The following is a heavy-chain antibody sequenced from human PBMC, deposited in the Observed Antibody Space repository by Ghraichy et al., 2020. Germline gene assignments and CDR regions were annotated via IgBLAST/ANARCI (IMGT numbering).Heavy chain of an antibody. D-gene: IGHD6-13*01. J-gene: IGHJ4*02. Sequence: GESLNISCAASGFTFSIYAMSWVRQAPGKGLEWVSSISGGGGSTYYADSVKGRFTISRDNAKNSLYLQMNSLRAEDTAVYYCATEIAAGGENYWGQGTLVTVSS. CDR1: GFTFSIYA. CDR2: ISGGGGST. CDR3: ATEIAAGGENY. V-gene: IGHV3-23*01.